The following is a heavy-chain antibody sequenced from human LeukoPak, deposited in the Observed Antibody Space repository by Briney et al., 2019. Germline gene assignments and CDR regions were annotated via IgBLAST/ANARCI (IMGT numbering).Heavy chain of an antibody. V-gene: IGHV4-34*01. CDR2: INHSGYT. J-gene: IGHJ4*02. CDR3: SRQVVGNDY. CDR1: GESSFSNYY. D-gene: IGHD3-22*01. Sequence: SETLSLTCAVYGESSFSNYYWSWIRQTPGGALEWIGEINHSGYTNYNPSLKSRVTLSVDTSKNQFSLRLNSVTAADTAVYYCSRQVVGNDYWGQGTLVTVSS.